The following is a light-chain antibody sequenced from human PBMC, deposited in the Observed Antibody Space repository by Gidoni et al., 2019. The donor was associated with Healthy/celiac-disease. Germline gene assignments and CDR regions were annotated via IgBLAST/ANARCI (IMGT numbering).Light chain of an antibody. CDR3: QKYNSAPMT. CDR1: QGISNY. V-gene: IGKV1-27*01. CDR2: AAS. J-gene: IGKJ1*01. Sequence: DIQITQSPSSLSASVRDRVTITCRASQGISNYLAWYQQKPGKVPKLLIYAASTLQSGVPSRFSGSGSGTDFTLTISSLQPEDVANYYCQKYNSAPMTFGQGTKVEIK.